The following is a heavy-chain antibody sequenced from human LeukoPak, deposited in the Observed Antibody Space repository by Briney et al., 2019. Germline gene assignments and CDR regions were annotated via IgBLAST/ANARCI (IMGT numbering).Heavy chain of an antibody. V-gene: IGHV4-59*01. Sequence: SETLSLTCTVSGDSTSPYYWGWIRQPPGKGLEWIGYLHYSGSTNYNPSLKSRVTISVDTSKNQFSLKLSSVTAADTAVYYCSRRSRAAAGGAFDIWGQGTRVTVSS. CDR2: LHYSGST. J-gene: IGHJ3*02. CDR1: GDSTSPYY. D-gene: IGHD6-13*01. CDR3: SRRSRAAAGGAFDI.